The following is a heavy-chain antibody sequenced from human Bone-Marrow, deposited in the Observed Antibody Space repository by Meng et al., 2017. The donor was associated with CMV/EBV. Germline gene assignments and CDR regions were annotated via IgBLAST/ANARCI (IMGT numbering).Heavy chain of an antibody. J-gene: IGHJ3*02. CDR3: ARAPLRDFWSGYYAFDI. V-gene: IGHV3-48*04. CDR1: GFTFSSYS. D-gene: IGHD3-3*01. Sequence: GGSLRLSCAASGFTFSSYSMNWVRQAPGKGLEWVSYISSSGSTIYYADPVKGRFTISRDNAKNTLYLQMNSLRAENTAVYYCARAPLRDFWSGYYAFDIWGQGTMVTVSS. CDR2: ISSSGSTI.